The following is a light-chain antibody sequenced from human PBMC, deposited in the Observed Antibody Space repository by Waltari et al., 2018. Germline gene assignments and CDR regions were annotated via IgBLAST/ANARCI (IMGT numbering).Light chain of an antibody. V-gene: IGLV2-23*01. CDR1: GSDVGSYAL. J-gene: IGLJ3*02. Sequence: QSALTQPAPVSGSPGQSLTISCTGTGSDVGSYALVPCYQHHPGKAPKLMIYEGTQRPSGVSDRFSGSKSGNTASLTISGLQAEDEADYYCCSYVGDITWVFGGGTKLTVL. CDR2: EGT. CDR3: CSYVGDITWV.